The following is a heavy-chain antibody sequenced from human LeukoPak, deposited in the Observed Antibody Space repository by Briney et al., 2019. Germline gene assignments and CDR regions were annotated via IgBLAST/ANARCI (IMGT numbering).Heavy chain of an antibody. V-gene: IGHV4-59*11. Sequence: MPSETPSLTCTVSGGSISSHYWSWIRQPPGKGLEWIGYIYYSGSTNYNPSLKSRVTISVDTSKNQFSLKLSSVTAADTAAYYCVGSGGSYRISYFDYWGQGTLVTVSS. CDR3: VGSGGSYRISYFDY. J-gene: IGHJ4*02. CDR2: IYYSGST. D-gene: IGHD2-15*01. CDR1: GGSISSHY.